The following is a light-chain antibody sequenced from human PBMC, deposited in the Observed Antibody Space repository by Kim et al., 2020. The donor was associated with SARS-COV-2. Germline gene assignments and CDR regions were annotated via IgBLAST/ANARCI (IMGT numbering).Light chain of an antibody. CDR3: QQYNSYPRA. CDR2: DAS. V-gene: IGKV1-5*01. CDR1: QSISNL. J-gene: IGKJ1*01. Sequence: DIQMTQSLSTLFASVGDRVTITCRASQSISNLLAWYQQKPGKAPKLLIYDASSLQSGVPSRFSGSGSGTEFTLTISSLQPDDFATFYCQQYNSYPRAFGLGTKVDIK.